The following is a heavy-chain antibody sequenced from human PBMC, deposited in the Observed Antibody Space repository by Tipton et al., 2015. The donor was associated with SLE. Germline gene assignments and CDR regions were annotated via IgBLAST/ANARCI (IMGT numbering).Heavy chain of an antibody. V-gene: IGHV4-61*01. J-gene: IGHJ4*02. D-gene: IGHD2-15*01. CDR2: IYFTGST. CDR1: GGSIITGSYW. Sequence: LRLSCTVSGGSIITGSYWWSWIRQPPGKGLEWIGYIYFTGSTNYNPSLKSRVTISVDMSKNQFSLKLTSVTAADTAVYYCARGGGSPSYWGQGTLVTVSS. CDR3: ARGGGSPSY.